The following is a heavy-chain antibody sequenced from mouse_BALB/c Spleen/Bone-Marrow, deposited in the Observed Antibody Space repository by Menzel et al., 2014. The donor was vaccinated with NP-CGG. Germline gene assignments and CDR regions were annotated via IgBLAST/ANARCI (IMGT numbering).Heavy chain of an antibody. CDR1: GYTFTSYT. Sequence: VKLQESGAELARPGASVKMSCKAPGYTFTSYTMHWVKRRPGQGLEWIGYINPSSGYTNYNQKFKDKATLTADKSSSTAYMQLSSLTSEDSAVYYCARIYYYGSSYYFDYWGQGTTLTVSS. CDR2: INPSSGYT. CDR3: ARIYYYGSSYYFDY. J-gene: IGHJ2*01. V-gene: IGHV1-4*01. D-gene: IGHD1-1*01.